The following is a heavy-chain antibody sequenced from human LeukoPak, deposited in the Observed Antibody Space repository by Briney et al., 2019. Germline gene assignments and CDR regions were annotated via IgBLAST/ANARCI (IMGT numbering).Heavy chain of an antibody. CDR1: GHHYNIWS. CDR3: ARSGWYDDFDY. V-gene: IGHV3-48*01. J-gene: IGHJ4*02. Sequence: GGSLTLLCAASGHHYNIWSKNGLRQARGEALEWISYLSRRTTIIYYEDSVKGRFTISRDNAKNSLYLQMNSLRAEDTAMYYCARSGWYDDFDYLGQGTLVTVSS. CDR2: LSRRTTII. D-gene: IGHD6-19*01.